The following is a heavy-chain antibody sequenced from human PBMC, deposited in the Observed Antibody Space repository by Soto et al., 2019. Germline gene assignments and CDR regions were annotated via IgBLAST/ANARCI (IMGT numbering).Heavy chain of an antibody. V-gene: IGHV1-18*01. CDR1: GYTFTSYG. J-gene: IGHJ3*02. Sequence: ASVKVSCKASGYTFTSYGISWVRQAPGQGLEWMGWISAYNGNTNYAQKLQGRVTMTTDTSTSTVYMELSSLRSEDTAVYYCARVEMATIKGNAFDIWGQGTMVTVSS. D-gene: IGHD5-12*01. CDR3: ARVEMATIKGNAFDI. CDR2: ISAYNGNT.